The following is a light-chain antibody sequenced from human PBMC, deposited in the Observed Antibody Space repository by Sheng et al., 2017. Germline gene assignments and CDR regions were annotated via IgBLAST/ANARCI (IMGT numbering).Light chain of an antibody. V-gene: IGLV3-1*01. CDR3: QACDSSVV. CDR1: KLGNKY. CDR2: RDG. Sequence: SYELIQPPSVSVSPGQTASITCSGDKLGNKYVSWYQQKTGQSPVLIIYRDGKRPSGIPERFSGSNSGSTATLTISGTQAMDEADYYCQACDSSVVFGGGTKLTVL. J-gene: IGLJ3*02.